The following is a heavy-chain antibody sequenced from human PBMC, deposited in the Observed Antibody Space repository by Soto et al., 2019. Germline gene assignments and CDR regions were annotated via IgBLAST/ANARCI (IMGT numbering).Heavy chain of an antibody. Sequence: GGSLRLSCAASGFTFSSYAMSWVRQAPGKGLEWVSAISGSGGSTYYADSVKGRFTISRDNSKNTLYLQMNSPRAEDTAVYYCAKDRDSRRYYYDSSGSDYWGQGTLVTVSS. CDR3: AKDRDSRRYYYDSSGSDY. CDR1: GFTFSSYA. J-gene: IGHJ4*02. CDR2: ISGSGGST. V-gene: IGHV3-23*01. D-gene: IGHD3-22*01.